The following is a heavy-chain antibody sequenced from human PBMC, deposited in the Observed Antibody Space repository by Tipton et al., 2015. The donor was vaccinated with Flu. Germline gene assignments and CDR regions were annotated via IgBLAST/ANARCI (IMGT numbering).Heavy chain of an antibody. CDR3: ARRDYSNYVSEPKNWFDS. V-gene: IGHV4-59*08. J-gene: IGHJ5*01. Sequence: GLVKPSETLSLTCTVSGGSIGSYYWNWIRQPPGKGLEWIGNVHQTGSTYYNPSLRSRVTITVDRPKNHFSLRLTSVTAADTAVYYCARRDYSNYVSEPKNWFDSWGQGTLVTVSS. CDR1: GGSIGSYY. CDR2: VHQTGST. D-gene: IGHD4-11*01.